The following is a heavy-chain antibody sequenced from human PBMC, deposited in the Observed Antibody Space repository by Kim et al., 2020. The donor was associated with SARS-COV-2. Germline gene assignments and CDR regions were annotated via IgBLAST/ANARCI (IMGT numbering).Heavy chain of an antibody. Sequence: DTVKGRFTISRDNSKNTLYLQMNSLRAEDTAVYYCAKDSGLLDPLYGMDVWGQGTTVTVSS. V-gene: IGHV3-23*01. J-gene: IGHJ6*02. D-gene: IGHD1-1*01. CDR3: AKDSGLLDPLYGMDV.